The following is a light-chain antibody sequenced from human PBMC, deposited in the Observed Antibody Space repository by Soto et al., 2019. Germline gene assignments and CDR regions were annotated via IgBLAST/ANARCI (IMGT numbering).Light chain of an antibody. V-gene: IGKV3-11*01. CDR1: QSIRTN. CDR2: DAS. J-gene: IGKJ5*01. Sequence: EIVLTQSPATLSVSPGDRVTLSCRASQSIRTNVAWYQQKPGQAPRLLIYDASNRATGIPARFSGSGSGTDFTLTISSLEPEDLAVYYCQQRKNLQVTFGQGTRLEIK. CDR3: QQRKNLQVT.